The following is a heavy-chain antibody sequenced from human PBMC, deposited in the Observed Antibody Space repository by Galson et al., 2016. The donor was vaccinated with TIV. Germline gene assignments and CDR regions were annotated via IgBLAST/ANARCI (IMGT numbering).Heavy chain of an antibody. CDR2: INPLLGTV. Sequence: SCKASGDTFSMIVFNWVRQAPGQGLDWMGGINPLLGTVNNAQKFQGRVTFTADESRSTADMELSSLKSEDTAIYYCATDRNTALDTYHAYYGMDAWGQGTAVIVSS. CDR3: ATDRNTALDTYHAYYGMDA. D-gene: IGHD5-18*01. J-gene: IGHJ6*02. CDR1: GDTFSMIV. V-gene: IGHV1-69*01.